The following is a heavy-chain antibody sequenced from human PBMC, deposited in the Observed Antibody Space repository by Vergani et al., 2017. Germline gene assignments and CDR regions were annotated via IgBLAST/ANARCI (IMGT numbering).Heavy chain of an antibody. CDR2: IRSKAYGGTT. J-gene: IGHJ4*02. CDR3: TLNFLAYCGGDCSFFPSPLDY. D-gene: IGHD2-21*02. Sequence: EVQLVESGGGLVQPGRSLRLSCTASGFTFGDYAMSWFRQAPGKGLEWVGFIRSKAYGGTTEYAASVKGRFTISRDDSKSIAYLQMNSLKTEDTAVYYCTLNFLAYCGGDCSFFPSPLDYWGQGTLVTVSS. V-gene: IGHV3-49*03. CDR1: GFTFGDYA.